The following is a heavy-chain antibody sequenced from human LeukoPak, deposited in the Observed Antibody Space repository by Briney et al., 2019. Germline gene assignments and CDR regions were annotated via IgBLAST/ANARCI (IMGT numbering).Heavy chain of an antibody. CDR2: ISYDGSNK. V-gene: IGHV3-30*18. CDR3: AKAYSSGFWYFDY. J-gene: IGHJ4*02. Sequence: PGRSLRLSCAASGFTFSSYGMHWVRQAPGKGLEWVVVISYDGSNKYYADSVKGRFTISRDNSKNTLYLQMNSLRTEDTAVYYCAKAYSSGFWYFDYWGQGTLVTVSS. D-gene: IGHD6-19*01. CDR1: GFTFSSYG.